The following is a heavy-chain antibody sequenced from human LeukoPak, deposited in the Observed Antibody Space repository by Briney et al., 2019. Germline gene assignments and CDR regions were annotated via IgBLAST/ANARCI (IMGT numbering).Heavy chain of an antibody. CDR3: ARDSRVVAAIPFDY. Sequence: ASVKVSCKTSGYTFTGYYMHWVRQAPGQGLEWMGWINPNSGGTNYAQKFQGRVTMTRDTSISTAYMELSRLRSDDTAVYYCARDSRVVAAIPFDYWGQGTPVTVSS. V-gene: IGHV1-2*02. CDR2: INPNSGGT. CDR1: GYTFTGYY. J-gene: IGHJ4*02. D-gene: IGHD2-15*01.